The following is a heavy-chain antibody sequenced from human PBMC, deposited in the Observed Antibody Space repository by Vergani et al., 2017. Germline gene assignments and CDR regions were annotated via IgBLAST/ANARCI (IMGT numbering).Heavy chain of an antibody. CDR3: ARHSGSSGYYSSIWYFVF. J-gene: IGHJ2*01. Sequence: DVQLVQSGAEVKKPGESLNISCTGSGYSFTSYWIGWVRQMPGKGLEWMGIIYPGDSDTRYSPSFQGQVTISADKSISTAYLKWTRLKASDTAMYYCARHSGSSGYYSSIWYFVFWGRGTLVTVSS. V-gene: IGHV5-51*01. CDR1: GYSFTSYW. CDR2: IYPGDSDT. D-gene: IGHD3-22*01.